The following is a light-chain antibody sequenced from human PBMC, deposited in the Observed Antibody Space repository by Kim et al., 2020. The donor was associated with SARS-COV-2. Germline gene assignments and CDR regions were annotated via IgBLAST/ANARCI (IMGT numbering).Light chain of an antibody. V-gene: IGKV1-17*01. Sequence: ASGGDRVTITCRAKQDIRNDLGWYQQNPGRAPKRLIYGASRLQSGVPSRFSGSGSGTEFTLTISSVQPEDFATYFCLQHSTYPITFGQGTRLEIK. J-gene: IGKJ5*01. CDR2: GAS. CDR3: LQHSTYPIT. CDR1: QDIRND.